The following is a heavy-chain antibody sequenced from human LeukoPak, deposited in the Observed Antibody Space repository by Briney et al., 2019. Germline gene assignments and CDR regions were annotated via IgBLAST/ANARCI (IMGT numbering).Heavy chain of an antibody. J-gene: IGHJ6*02. CDR3: ARESYSNYYYYGMDV. CDR1: GGSISSYY. Sequence: SETLSLTCTVSGGSISSYYWSWIRQPPGKGLEWIGYIYYSGSTNYNPSLKSRVIISVDTSKNQFSLKLSSVTAADTAVYYCARESYSNYYYYGMDVWGQGTTVTVSS. D-gene: IGHD2-15*01. CDR2: IYYSGST. V-gene: IGHV4-59*01.